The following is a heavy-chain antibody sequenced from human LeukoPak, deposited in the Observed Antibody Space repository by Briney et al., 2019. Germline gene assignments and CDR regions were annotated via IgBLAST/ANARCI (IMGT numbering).Heavy chain of an antibody. Sequence: ASVKVSCKASGYTFTGYYMHWVRQAPGQGLEWMGRINPNSGGTNYAQKFQGRVTMTRDTSISTAYMELSRLRSDDTAVYYCAGSAGELDAFDIWGQGTMVTVSS. J-gene: IGHJ3*02. V-gene: IGHV1-2*06. CDR1: GYTFTGYY. CDR3: AGSAGELDAFDI. D-gene: IGHD1-7*01. CDR2: INPNSGGT.